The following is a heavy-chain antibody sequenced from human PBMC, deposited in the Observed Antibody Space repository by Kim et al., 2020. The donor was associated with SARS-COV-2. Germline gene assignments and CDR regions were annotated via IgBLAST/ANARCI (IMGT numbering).Heavy chain of an antibody. Sequence: TNYAVSVKGRFTISRDNSKNMLYLQMNSLRAEDTAVYYCARERSGYYFDYWGQGTLVTVPS. CDR2: T. V-gene: IGHV3-66*01. CDR3: ARERSGYYFDY. D-gene: IGHD3-10*01. J-gene: IGHJ4*02.